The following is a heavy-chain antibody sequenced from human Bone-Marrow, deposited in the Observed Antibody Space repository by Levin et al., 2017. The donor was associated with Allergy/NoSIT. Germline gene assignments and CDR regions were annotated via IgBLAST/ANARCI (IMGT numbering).Heavy chain of an antibody. J-gene: IGHJ4*02. V-gene: IGHV1-3*01. CDR3: ARCLDYYTPPLDY. CDR1: GYTFSNYG. D-gene: IGHD3-3*01. CDR2: ISPVSGKA. Sequence: GGSLRLSCKTSGYTFSNYGIHWVRQAPGQGLEWMGWISPVSGKARYSEKFQYRVTITTDTSASTAFLDLSSLRSEDTAVYYCARCLDYYTPPLDYWGQGTLVTVSS.